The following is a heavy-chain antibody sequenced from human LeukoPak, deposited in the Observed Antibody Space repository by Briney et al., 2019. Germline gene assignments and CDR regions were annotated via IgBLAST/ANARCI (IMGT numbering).Heavy chain of an antibody. D-gene: IGHD6-13*01. CDR1: GDSVSSNSAA. CDR3: ARVPSSSSWEGSPEGYFDY. CDR2: TYYRSKWYN. J-gene: IGHJ4*02. Sequence: SQTLSLTCAISGDSVSSNSAAWNWIRQSPSRGLEWLGRTYYRSKWYNDYAVSVKSRITINPDTSKNQFSLQLNSVTPEDTAVYYCARVPSSSSWEGSPEGYFDYWGQGTLVTVSS. V-gene: IGHV6-1*01.